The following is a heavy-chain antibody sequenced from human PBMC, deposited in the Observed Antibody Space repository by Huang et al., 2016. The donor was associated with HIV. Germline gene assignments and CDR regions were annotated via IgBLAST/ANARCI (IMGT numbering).Heavy chain of an antibody. Sequence: EVHLVESGGGLVQPGSSMRLSCAASGFNFDDYSMHWIRQGRGKCLEYVSVITGDGRNNFHSDPVKGRFTLSRDTAKDTLDLQMNSLGLEDSSVYCVVHLPAMWSPSSDYWGQGALVTVSS. V-gene: IGHV3-9*01. CDR2: ITGDGRNN. CDR3: VHLPAMWSPSSDY. J-gene: IGHJ4*02. D-gene: IGHD6-6*01. CDR1: GFNFDDYS.